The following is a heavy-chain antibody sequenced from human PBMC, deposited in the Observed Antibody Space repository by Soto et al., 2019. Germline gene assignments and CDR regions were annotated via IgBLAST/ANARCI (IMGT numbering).Heavy chain of an antibody. Sequence: GSLRLSCATSGFPLTNYYMTWIRQAPGKGLEWLSHISPKSTFRNYAESVKGRFTISRDNTESSLFLQMNSLGVDDTAVYSCVRGGGGGLFEPWAQGVLVT. CDR1: GFPLTNYY. V-gene: IGHV3-11*06. CDR2: ISPKSTFR. D-gene: IGHD2-21*01. J-gene: IGHJ5*02. CDR3: VRGGGGGLFEP.